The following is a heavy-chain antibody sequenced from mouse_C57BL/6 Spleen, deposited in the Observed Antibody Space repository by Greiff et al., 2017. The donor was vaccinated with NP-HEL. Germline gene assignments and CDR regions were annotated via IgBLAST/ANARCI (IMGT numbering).Heavy chain of an antibody. CDR3: GNYGSSEGYYAMDY. CDR2: ISSGGSYT. V-gene: IGHV5-6*01. Sequence: EVKLVESGGDLVKPGGSLKLSCAASGFTFSSYGMSWVRQTPDKRLEWVTTISSGGSYTYYPDSVKGRFTISRDNAKNTLYLQMSSLKSEDTAMYYCGNYGSSEGYYAMDYWGQGTSVTVSS. J-gene: IGHJ4*01. CDR1: GFTFSSYG. D-gene: IGHD1-1*01.